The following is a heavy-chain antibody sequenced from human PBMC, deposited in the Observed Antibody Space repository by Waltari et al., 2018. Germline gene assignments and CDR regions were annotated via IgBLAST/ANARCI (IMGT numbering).Heavy chain of an antibody. D-gene: IGHD2-2*01. Sequence: QVQLVQSGAEVKKPGASVKVSCKASGHTFTGYYMHWVRQAPGQGLEWMGRINPNSSSTNYAQKFQGRVTMTRDTSISTAYMELSRLRSDDTAVYYCARLGPAAIVLDYWGQGTLVTVSS. CDR3: ARLGPAAIVLDY. CDR2: INPNSSST. V-gene: IGHV1-2*06. CDR1: GHTFTGYY. J-gene: IGHJ4*02.